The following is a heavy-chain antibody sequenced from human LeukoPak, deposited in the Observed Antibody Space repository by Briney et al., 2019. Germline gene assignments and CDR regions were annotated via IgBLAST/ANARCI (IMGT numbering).Heavy chain of an antibody. CDR1: GFSFSSYG. CDR3: AGGGALTSFDS. Sequence: ASVTVSCKASGFSFSSYGFSWVRQAPGRGLEWMGWISAYNGKTNYAQKFQGRVTMTTDTSTTTVYMDLRSLRSDDTAVYFCAGGGALTSFDSWGQGTLITVSS. CDR2: ISAYNGKT. D-gene: IGHD1-26*01. J-gene: IGHJ4*02. V-gene: IGHV1-18*01.